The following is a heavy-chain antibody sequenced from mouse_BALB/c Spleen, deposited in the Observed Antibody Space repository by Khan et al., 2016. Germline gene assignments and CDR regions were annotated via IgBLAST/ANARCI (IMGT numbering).Heavy chain of an antibody. D-gene: IGHD3-3*01. J-gene: IGHJ2*01. CDR1: GDSITSSY. Sequence: EVQLQESGPSLVKPSQTLSLTCSVTGDSITSSYWNWIRKFPGNKLEYMGYISYSGSTYYNPSLKSRISITRDTFKNQHYLQLNSVTTGATATYYCAAAGDCGYLGYWGQGATLTVSS. CDR2: ISYSGST. CDR3: AAAGDCGYLGY. V-gene: IGHV3-8*02.